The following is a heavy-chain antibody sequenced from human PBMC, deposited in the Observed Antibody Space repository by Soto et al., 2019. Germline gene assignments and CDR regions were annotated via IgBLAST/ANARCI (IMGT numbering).Heavy chain of an antibody. J-gene: IGHJ6*02. D-gene: IGHD6-6*01. V-gene: IGHV3-23*01. CDR1: GFTFSSYA. CDR3: AKEMYSSSHYYYYYGMDV. Sequence: PGGSLRLSCAASGFTFSSYAMSWGRQAPGKGLEWVSAISGSADSTYYADSVKGRFTISRDNSKNTLYLQMNSLRAEDTAVYYCAKEMYSSSHYYYYYGMDVWGQGTMVTAP. CDR2: ISGSADST.